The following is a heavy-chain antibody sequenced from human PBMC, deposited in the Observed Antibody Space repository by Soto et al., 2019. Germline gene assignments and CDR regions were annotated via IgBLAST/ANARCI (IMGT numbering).Heavy chain of an antibody. CDR3: ARDDVLCDGCRCYGVPLDV. CDR2: IQSGGPT. D-gene: IGHD2-15*01. Sequence: RGPLRLSCAASGFSFSSKYMSWGRQGPRNALEWVSLIQSGGPTYYADSVKGRFTISRDTSENTVHLQMDSLRAEDTAVYYCARDDVLCDGCRCYGVPLDVWGKGITVTVPS. J-gene: IGHJ6*04. CDR1: GFSFSSKY. V-gene: IGHV3-66*01.